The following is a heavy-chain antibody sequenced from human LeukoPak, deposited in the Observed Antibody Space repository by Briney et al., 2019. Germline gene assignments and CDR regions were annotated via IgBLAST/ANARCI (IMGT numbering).Heavy chain of an antibody. D-gene: IGHD3-22*01. CDR3: ARQSYYYDSSGYYYDY. CDR1: GGSISSSSYY. V-gene: IGHV4-39*01. J-gene: IGHJ4*02. Sequence: SETLPLTCTVSGGSISSSSYYWGWIRQPPGKGLEWIGSIYYSGSTYYNPSFKSRVTISVDTSKNQFSLKLSSATAADAAVYYCARQSYYYDSSGYYYDYWGQGTLVTVSS. CDR2: IYYSGST.